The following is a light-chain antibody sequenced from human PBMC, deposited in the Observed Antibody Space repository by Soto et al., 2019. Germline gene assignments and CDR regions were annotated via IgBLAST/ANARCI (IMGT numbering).Light chain of an antibody. CDR3: SSSAGIYHYLV. V-gene: IGLV2-8*01. J-gene: IGLJ3*02. Sequence: QSALTQPPSASGSPGQSVTISCTGTSSDIGGYNSVSWYQQHPGKAPRLMIYEVNKRPSGVPDRFSGSKSGYTASLTVSGRLTEDEAFYYCSSSAGIYHYLVFGGGTKLTVL. CDR1: SSDIGGYNS. CDR2: EVN.